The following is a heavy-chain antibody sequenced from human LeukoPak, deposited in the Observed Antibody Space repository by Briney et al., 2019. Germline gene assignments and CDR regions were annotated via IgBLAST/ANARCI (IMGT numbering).Heavy chain of an antibody. CDR3: ARGPHARISTWFFDF. D-gene: IGHD3-10*01. CDR1: GFNFDDYA. Sequence: GDSLRLSCAVSGFNFDDYAMTWVRHGPGKGLEWVSRINWNAGYIEYADSVRGRFTISRDSAKKSLYLQMTSLRAEDTALYFCARGPHARISTWFFDFWGRGTLVTVSS. CDR2: INWNAGYI. V-gene: IGHV3-20*04. J-gene: IGHJ4*02.